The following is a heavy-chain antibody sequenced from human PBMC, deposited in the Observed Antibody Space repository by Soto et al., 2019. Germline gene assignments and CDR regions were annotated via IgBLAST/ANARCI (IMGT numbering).Heavy chain of an antibody. V-gene: IGHV4-34*01. CDR3: ARDRATMVRGVIPRWFDP. Sequence: QVQLQQWGAGLLKPSETLSLTCAVYGGSFSGYYWSWIRQPPGKGPEWIGEINRSGSTNYNPSLKSRVTISVDTSKNQFSLKLSSVTAADTAVYYCARDRATMVRGVIPRWFDPWGQGTLVTVSS. CDR1: GGSFSGYY. J-gene: IGHJ5*02. CDR2: INRSGST. D-gene: IGHD3-10*01.